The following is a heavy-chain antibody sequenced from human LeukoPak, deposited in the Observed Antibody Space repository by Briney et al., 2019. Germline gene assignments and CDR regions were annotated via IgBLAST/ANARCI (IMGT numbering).Heavy chain of an antibody. Sequence: GGSLRLSCAASGFTFSSYAMSWVRQAPGKGLEWVSAISGSGGSTYYADSVKGRFTISRDNSKNTLYLQMNSLRAEDTAVYYCARHQIGFWSGFDYWGQGTLVTVSS. CDR2: ISGSGGST. V-gene: IGHV3-23*01. CDR3: ARHQIGFWSGFDY. J-gene: IGHJ4*02. D-gene: IGHD3-3*01. CDR1: GFTFSSYA.